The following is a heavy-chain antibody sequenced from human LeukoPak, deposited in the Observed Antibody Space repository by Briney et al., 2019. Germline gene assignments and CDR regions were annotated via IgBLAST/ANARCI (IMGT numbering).Heavy chain of an antibody. CDR2: IQSETDGGTT. V-gene: IGHV3-15*05. J-gene: IGHJ4*02. CDR3: TTVLGGLRFFDH. CDR1: GFTFSSYS. Sequence: SGGSLRLSCAASGFTFSSYSMNWVRQAPGKGLEWVGRIQSETDGGTTDYAAPMKGRFTISRDDSKMMLYLQMNSLQTEDTAVYFCTTVLGGLRFFDHWGQGTAVTVSS.